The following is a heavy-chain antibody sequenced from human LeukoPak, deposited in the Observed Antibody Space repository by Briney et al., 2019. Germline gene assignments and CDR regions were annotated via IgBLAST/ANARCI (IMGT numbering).Heavy chain of an antibody. CDR1: GFTFSSYA. CDR3: AKDAKLLWFGELSPRNWFDP. V-gene: IGHV3-23*01. J-gene: IGHJ5*02. D-gene: IGHD3-10*01. CDR2: ISGSGGST. Sequence: GGSLRLSCAASGFTFSSYAMSWVRQAPGKGLEWVSAISGSGGSTYYADSVKGRFTISRDNSKNTLYLQMNSLRAEDTAVYYCAKDAKLLWFGELSPRNWFDPWGQGTLVTVSS.